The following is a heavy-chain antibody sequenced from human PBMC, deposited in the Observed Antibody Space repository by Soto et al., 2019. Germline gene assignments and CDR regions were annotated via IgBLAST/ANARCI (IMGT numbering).Heavy chain of an antibody. CDR1: CFTVSSYS. Sequence: XVFLRLSCAASCFTVSSYSMSWVRQAPGKGLEWVSGISGSGLSTNYADPVKGRFTISRDNSKNTLYLQMNSLRAEDTAVYYCAKMTTRRFGYWGQGTLVTVSS. CDR2: ISGSGLST. V-gene: IGHV3-23*01. J-gene: IGHJ4*02. CDR3: AKMTTRRFGY. D-gene: IGHD4-17*01.